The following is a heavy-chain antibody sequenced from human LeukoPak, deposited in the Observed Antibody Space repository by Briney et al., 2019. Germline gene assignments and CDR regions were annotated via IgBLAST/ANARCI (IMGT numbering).Heavy chain of an antibody. V-gene: IGHV3-21*01. CDR2: ISSSSSYI. Sequence: PGGSLRLSCTASGFTFSTYSMNWVRQAPGKGLEWVSSISSSSSYIYYADSVKGRFTISRDNAKNSLSLQMNSLRAEDTAVYYCARGRSFDSRATNGFWGQGTLVTVSS. D-gene: IGHD3-22*01. J-gene: IGHJ4*02. CDR3: ARGRSFDSRATNGF. CDR1: GFTFSTYS.